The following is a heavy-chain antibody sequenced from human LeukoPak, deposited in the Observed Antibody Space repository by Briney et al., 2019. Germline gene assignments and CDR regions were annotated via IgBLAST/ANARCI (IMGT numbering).Heavy chain of an antibody. Sequence: PGGSLRLSCAASGFTFSSYSMNWVRQAPGKGLEWVSSISSSSSYIYYADSVKGRFTISRDNAKNSLYLQMNSLRAEDTAVYYCAGASSEGVVIDATSFDLWGQGTMVIVSS. J-gene: IGHJ4*02. CDR2: ISSSSSYI. V-gene: IGHV3-21*01. CDR1: GFTFSSYS. D-gene: IGHD2-15*01. CDR3: AGASSEGVVIDATSFDL.